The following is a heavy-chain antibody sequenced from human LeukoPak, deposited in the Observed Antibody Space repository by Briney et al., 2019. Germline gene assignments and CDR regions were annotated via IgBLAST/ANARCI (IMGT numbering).Heavy chain of an antibody. CDR1: GYTSTSYD. D-gene: IGHD3-16*02. J-gene: IGHJ5*02. CDR3: ARSPFMITFGGVIVHNWFDP. CDR2: MNPNSGNT. Sequence: ASVKVSCKASGYTSTSYDINWVRQATGQGLEWMGWMNPNSGNTGYAQKFQGRVTMTRNTSISTAYMELSSLRSEDTAVYYCARSPFMITFGGVIVHNWFDPWGQGTLVTVSS. V-gene: IGHV1-8*01.